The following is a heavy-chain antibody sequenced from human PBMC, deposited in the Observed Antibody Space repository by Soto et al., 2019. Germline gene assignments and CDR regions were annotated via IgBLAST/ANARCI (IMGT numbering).Heavy chain of an antibody. CDR3: ARATYYYDSSGYYDYYGMDV. D-gene: IGHD3-22*01. CDR1: GYTFTSYG. V-gene: IGHV1-69*13. Sequence: ASVKVSCKASGYTFTSYGIHWVRQAPGQGLEWMGGIIPIFGTANYAQKFQGRVTITADESTSTAYMELSSLRSEDTAVYYCARATYYYDSSGYYDYYGMDVWGQGTTVTVSS. CDR2: IIPIFGTA. J-gene: IGHJ6*02.